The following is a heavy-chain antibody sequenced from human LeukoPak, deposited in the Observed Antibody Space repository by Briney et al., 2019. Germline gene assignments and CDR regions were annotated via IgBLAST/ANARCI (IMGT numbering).Heavy chain of an antibody. J-gene: IGHJ6*04. V-gene: IGHV3-30*18. CDR3: AKDISVDTAMVIGMDV. Sequence: GGSLKPPCAAPGFTFSSYGMHWVRQAPGKGLEGVAVLSYDGSNKNNADSVKGRFTIPRDNSKNTLYLQMNSLRAEDTAVYYCAKDISVDTAMVIGMDVWGRGTTVTVSS. CDR2: LSYDGSNK. D-gene: IGHD5-18*01. CDR1: GFTFSSYG.